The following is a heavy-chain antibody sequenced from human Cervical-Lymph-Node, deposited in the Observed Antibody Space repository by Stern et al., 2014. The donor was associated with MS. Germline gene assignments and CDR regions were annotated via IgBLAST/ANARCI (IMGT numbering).Heavy chain of an antibody. V-gene: IGHV5-51*03. D-gene: IGHD2-15*01. CDR1: GYTFSNYW. CDR2: VYPGDSDT. CDR3: ARRSGHRGAFDI. J-gene: IGHJ3*02. Sequence: EVQLVESGAEVKKPGGSLKISCKGSGYTFSNYWIGWVRQMPGKGLEWVGVVYPGDSDTKYSPSFQGQVTISADKSIDTAFLQWTGLKASDTAMYYCARRSGHRGAFDIWGQGTMVTVSS.